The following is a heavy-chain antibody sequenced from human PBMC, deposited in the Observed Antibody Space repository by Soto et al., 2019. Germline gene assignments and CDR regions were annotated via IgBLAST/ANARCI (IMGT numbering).Heavy chain of an antibody. CDR1: GASISRYY. J-gene: IGHJ6*03. CDR2: IYYSGST. Sequence: SETLSLTCTFSGASISRYYWSWIRQPPGKGLEWIGYIYYSGSTNYNPSLKSRVTISVDMSKNQLSLKLSSVTAADTAVYYCARAGPEPYHYHYYYMDVWGKGTTVTVSS. V-gene: IGHV4-59*01. CDR3: ARAGPEPYHYHYYYMDV. D-gene: IGHD1-1*01.